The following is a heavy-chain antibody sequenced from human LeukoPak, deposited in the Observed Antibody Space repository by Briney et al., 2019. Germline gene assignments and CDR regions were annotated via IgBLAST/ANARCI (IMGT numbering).Heavy chain of an antibody. CDR3: AREPPIKDYAMDV. Sequence: GGSLRLSCAASGFTFNSFSMNWVRQAPGKGLEWISYINSRSSSIDYADSVKGRFTISRDNAKNSLYLQMNSLRDEDTAVYYCAREPPIKDYAMDVWGQGTTVIVSS. V-gene: IGHV3-48*02. CDR2: INSRSSSI. J-gene: IGHJ6*02. CDR1: GFTFNSFS. D-gene: IGHD1-14*01.